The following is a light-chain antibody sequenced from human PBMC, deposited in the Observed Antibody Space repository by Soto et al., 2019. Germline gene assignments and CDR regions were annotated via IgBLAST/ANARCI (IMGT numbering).Light chain of an antibody. CDR2: AVA. Sequence: EIILTQSPATLSLSPGDRATLSCSASQIITNNDLAWFQQKPGQSPRLLIYAVATRAAGTPDRFGGSGSGTNLFITISSLKPEDCSLYHLLQYDTSPRTFGGGTKLEI. CDR1: QIITNND. V-gene: IGKV3-20*01. CDR3: LQYDTSPRT. J-gene: IGKJ4*01.